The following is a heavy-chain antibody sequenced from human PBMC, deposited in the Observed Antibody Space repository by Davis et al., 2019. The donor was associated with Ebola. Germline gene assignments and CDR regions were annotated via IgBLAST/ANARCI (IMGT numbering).Heavy chain of an antibody. CDR3: AGRDKVRPVPGVGNWFDP. D-gene: IGHD6-19*01. CDR1: ARSIISSAYH. CDR2: VYNNGNK. J-gene: IGHJ5*02. Sequence: SETLSLTCAVSARSIISSAYHWAWIRQPPGKGLEWIATVYNNGNKYYNQTLKSRVAISLDASNHEFSLRLSSVTAADTAMYYCAGRDKVRPVPGVGNWFDPWGQGTLVTVSS. V-gene: IGHV4-39*01.